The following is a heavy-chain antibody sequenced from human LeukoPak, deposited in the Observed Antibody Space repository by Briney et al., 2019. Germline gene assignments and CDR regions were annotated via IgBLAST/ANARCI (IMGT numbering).Heavy chain of an antibody. D-gene: IGHD6-19*01. CDR2: ISSSGSTI. J-gene: IGHJ4*02. CDR1: GFTFSSYG. V-gene: IGHV3-48*04. CDR3: ATDIAVAGLDY. Sequence: GESLRLSCAASGFTFSSYGMHWVRQAPGKGLEWVSYISSSGSTIYYADSVKGRFTISRDNAKNSLYLQMNSLRAEDTAVYYCATDIAVAGLDYWGQGTLVTVSS.